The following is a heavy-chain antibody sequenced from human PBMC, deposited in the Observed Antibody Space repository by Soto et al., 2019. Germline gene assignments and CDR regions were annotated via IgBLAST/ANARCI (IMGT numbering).Heavy chain of an antibody. CDR2: NSAYNDNT. CDR3: AREGSRPYYYYGMDV. CDR1: GYTFTKFG. J-gene: IGHJ6*02. D-gene: IGHD2-15*01. Sequence: GASVKVSCKSSGYTFTKFGISWVRQAPGQGLEWMGWNSAYNDNTDNAQNLQGKVTMTTDTSTTTAYMELRSLRSDDTAVYYCAREGSRPYYYYGMDVWGQGTTVTVSS. V-gene: IGHV1-18*01.